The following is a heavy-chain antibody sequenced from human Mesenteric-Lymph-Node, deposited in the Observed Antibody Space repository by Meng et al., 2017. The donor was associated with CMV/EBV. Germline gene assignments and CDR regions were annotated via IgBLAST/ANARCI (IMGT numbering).Heavy chain of an antibody. CDR2: ISYDGSNK. CDR1: GFTFSSYA. V-gene: IGHV3-30*04. J-gene: IGHJ4*02. CDR3: ASSYDFWSGYDY. D-gene: IGHD3-3*01. Sequence: SCAASGFTFSSYAMHWVRQAPGKGLEWVAVISYDGSNKYYADSVKGRFTISRDNSKNTLYLQMNSLRAEDTAVYYCASSYDFWSGYDYWGQGTLVTVSS.